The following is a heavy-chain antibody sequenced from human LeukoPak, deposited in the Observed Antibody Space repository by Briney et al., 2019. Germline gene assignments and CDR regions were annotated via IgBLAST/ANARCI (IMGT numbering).Heavy chain of an antibody. CDR2: ISGSGGST. J-gene: IGHJ6*03. CDR3: AKETDYYMDV. Sequence: GRSLRLSCAASGFTFSSYAMSWVRQAPGKGLEWVSAISGSGGSTYYADSVKGRFTISRDNSKSTLYLQMNGLRAEDTAVYYCAKETDYYMDVWGKGTTVTVSS. CDR1: GFTFSSYA. D-gene: IGHD1-14*01. V-gene: IGHV3-23*01.